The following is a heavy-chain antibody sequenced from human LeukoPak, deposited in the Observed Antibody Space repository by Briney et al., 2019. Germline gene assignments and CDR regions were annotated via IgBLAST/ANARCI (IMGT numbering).Heavy chain of an antibody. D-gene: IGHD3-3*01. Sequence: ASVKVSCKASGYTFTSYAMNWVRQAPGQGLEWMGWINTNTGNPTYAQGFTGRFVFSLDTSVSTAYLQISSLKAEDTAVYYCASSLRSYYDFWSVFDAFDIWGQGTMVTVSS. CDR3: ASSLRSYYDFWSVFDAFDI. CDR2: INTNTGNP. V-gene: IGHV7-4-1*02. CDR1: GYTFTSYA. J-gene: IGHJ3*02.